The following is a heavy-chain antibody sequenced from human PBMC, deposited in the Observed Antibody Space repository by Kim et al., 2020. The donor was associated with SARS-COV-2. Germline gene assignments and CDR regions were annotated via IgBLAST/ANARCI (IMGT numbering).Heavy chain of an antibody. CDR2: INHSGST. V-gene: IGHV4-34*01. CDR3: ARWGPGNYDSSGYSFDY. CDR1: GGSFSGYY. D-gene: IGHD3-22*01. Sequence: SETLSLTCAVYGGSFSGYYWSWIRQPPGKGLEWIGEINHSGSTNYNPSLKSRVTISVDTSKNQFSLKLSSVTAADTAVYYCARWGPGNYDSSGYSFDYWGQGTLVTVSS. J-gene: IGHJ4*02.